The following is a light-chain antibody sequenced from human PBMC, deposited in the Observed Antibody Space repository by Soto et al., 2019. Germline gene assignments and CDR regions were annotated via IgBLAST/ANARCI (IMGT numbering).Light chain of an antibody. V-gene: IGLV2-14*01. Sequence: QSVLTQPASVSGSPGQSITISCTGTSRDVGGYNYVSWHQQHPGKAPELMIHDVSNRPSGVSNRFSGSKSGNTASLTISGLQAEDEAEYYCISYTSGSLYVFGTGTKVTVL. CDR1: SRDVGGYNY. CDR3: ISYTSGSLYV. J-gene: IGLJ1*01. CDR2: DVS.